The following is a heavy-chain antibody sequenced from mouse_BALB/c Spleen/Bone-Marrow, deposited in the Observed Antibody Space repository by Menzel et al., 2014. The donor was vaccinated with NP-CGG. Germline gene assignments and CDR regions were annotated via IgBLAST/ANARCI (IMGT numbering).Heavy chain of an antibody. J-gene: IGHJ4*01. CDR3: ARSGKVRNAMDY. CDR2: ISGYYGDA. V-gene: IGHV1S137*01. CDR1: GYTFTDHA. D-gene: IGHD2-14*01. Sequence: QVQLQQPGAKLVRPGVSVKISCKGSGYTFTDHAIHWVKRSHAKSLEWIGVISGYYGDAIYNQKFKGKATVTVDKSSSTAYMELARLTSEDSAIYYCARSGKVRNAMDYWGQGTSVTVSS.